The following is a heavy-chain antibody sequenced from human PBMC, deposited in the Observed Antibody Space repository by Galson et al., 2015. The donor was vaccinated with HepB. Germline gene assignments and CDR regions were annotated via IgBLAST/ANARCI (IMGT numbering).Heavy chain of an antibody. CDR3: LKETQRSGWGPYFDY. CDR2: ISWDGTNT. CDR1: GFTFNDYT. D-gene: IGHD3-3*01. Sequence: SLRLSCAASGFTFNDYTMHWVRQVPGKGLEWVSLISWDGTNTYYADSVKGRFTISRDNDKNSLFLQMNSLRTDDTALYYCLKETQRSGWGPYFDYWGQGTLVTVSS. V-gene: IGHV3-43*01. J-gene: IGHJ4*02.